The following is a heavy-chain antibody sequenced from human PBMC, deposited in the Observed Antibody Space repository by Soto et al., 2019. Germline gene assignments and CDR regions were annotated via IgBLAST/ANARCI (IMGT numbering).Heavy chain of an antibody. CDR3: TRTISALPGDDY. CDR2: IKKDGSER. J-gene: IGHJ4*01. V-gene: IGHV3-7*01. CDR1: GFTFNRYW. D-gene: IGHD6-6*01. Sequence: EVQLVESGGGLVQPGGSLRLSCAASGFTFNRYWMGWVRQAPGKWPEWLANIKKDGSERYYVDSVKGRFTISRDNVKNSVYLQLNSLRAEDTAVYYCTRTISALPGDDYWCHGALVTVSS.